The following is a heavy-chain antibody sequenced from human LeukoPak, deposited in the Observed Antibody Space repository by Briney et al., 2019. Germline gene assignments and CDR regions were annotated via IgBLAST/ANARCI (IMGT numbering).Heavy chain of an antibody. CDR2: NHGYGSSI. CDR3: ARDRNYNVDV. V-gene: IGHV3-74*01. J-gene: IGHJ6*02. Sequence: GGSLRLSCAASGFTFSSYWMHWVRQAPGKGLVWVSHNHGYGSSINYADSVKGRFTISRDNAKNTLYLQMNSLRAEDTAVYYCARDRNYNVDVWGQGTTVTVSS. D-gene: IGHD1-7*01. CDR1: GFTFSSYW.